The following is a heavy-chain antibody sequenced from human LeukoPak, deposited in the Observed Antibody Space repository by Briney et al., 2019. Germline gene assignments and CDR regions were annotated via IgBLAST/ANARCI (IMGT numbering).Heavy chain of an antibody. V-gene: IGHV3-13*01. J-gene: IGHJ2*01. Sequence: GGSLRLSCAASGFTFNKDDLHWVRDAPGKGLEWGAAICVTVDTYYADSVKGRFTISREDAANSFYLQMRSLGAGDTALYYCTKEFCGSRAACAGGSYYDFWGRGALVTVSS. CDR3: TKEFCGSRAACAGGSYYDF. CDR2: ICVTVDT. CDR1: GFTFNKDD. D-gene: IGHD2-15*01.